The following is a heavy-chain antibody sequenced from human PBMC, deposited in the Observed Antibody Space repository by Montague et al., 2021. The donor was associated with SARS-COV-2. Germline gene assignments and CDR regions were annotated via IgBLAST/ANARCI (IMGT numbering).Heavy chain of an antibody. V-gene: IGHV4-39*01. CDR3: ARAVYYDGSGFLNGSFDV. Sequence: SETLSLTCTVSGASISSNLFYWGWIRQLPGKGLEWIGSIFYSGSTYYNPSLKTRVSLSVDTSKNQLSLKLISVTAADTAMYFCARAVYYDGSGFLNGSFDVWGRGTLVTVS. J-gene: IGHJ3*01. CDR1: GASISSNLFY. CDR2: IFYSGST. D-gene: IGHD3-22*01.